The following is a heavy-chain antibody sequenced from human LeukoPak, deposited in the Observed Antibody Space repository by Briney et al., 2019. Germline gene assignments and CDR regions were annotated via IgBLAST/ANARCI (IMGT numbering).Heavy chain of an antibody. CDR2: IRYDGSNK. CDR1: GFTLGIHW. Sequence: PGGSLRLSCAASGFTLGIHWMHWVRQAPGKGLEWVAFIRYDGSNKYYADSVKGRFTISRDNSKNTLYLQMNSLRAEDTAVYYCAKDRRVYSSGWGTFDYWGQGTLVTVSS. CDR3: AKDRRVYSSGWGTFDY. J-gene: IGHJ4*02. D-gene: IGHD6-19*01. V-gene: IGHV3-30*02.